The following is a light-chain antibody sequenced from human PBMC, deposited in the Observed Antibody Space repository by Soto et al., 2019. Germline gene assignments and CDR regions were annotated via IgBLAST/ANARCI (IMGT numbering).Light chain of an antibody. CDR1: SSDVGGYNY. CDR2: DVS. Sequence: QSALTQPASVSGSPGQSITISCTGTSSDVGGYNYVSWYQQHPGKAPKLMIYDVSNRPSGVSNRFSGSKSGYTASLTISGLQAEDEADYYCTSYTSSSTYVFGTGTKDTDL. CDR3: TSYTSSSTYV. J-gene: IGLJ1*01. V-gene: IGLV2-14*01.